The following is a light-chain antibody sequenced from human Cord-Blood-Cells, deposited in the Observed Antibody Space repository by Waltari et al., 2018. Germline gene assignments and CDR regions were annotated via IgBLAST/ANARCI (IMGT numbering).Light chain of an antibody. V-gene: IGKV1-5*01. CDR1: QSISSW. CDR2: DAS. CDR3: QQYNSYSPLT. J-gene: IGKJ4*01. Sequence: DIQMTQSPSTLSASVGDRVTITCRASQSISSWLAWYQQKPGKAPKLLIYDASSLESGVPSSFIGSGSGTEFTLTISSLQPDDFATYYCQQYNSYSPLTFGGGTKVEIK.